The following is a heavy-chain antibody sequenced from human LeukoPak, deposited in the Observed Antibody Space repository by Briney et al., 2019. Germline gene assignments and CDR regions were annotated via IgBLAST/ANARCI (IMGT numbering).Heavy chain of an antibody. CDR1: GFSLSTRGVG. J-gene: IGHJ5*02. CDR2: IYWNDDK. CDR3: AHSKLDSDFWSGYSTAYNWFDP. D-gene: IGHD3-3*01. V-gene: IGHV2-5*01. Sequence: SGPTLVKPPQTLTLTCTFSGFSLSTRGVGVGWIPQPPGKALEWLALIYWNDDKRYSPSLKSRLTITKDTSKNQVVLTMTNMDPVDTATYYCAHSKLDSDFWSGYSTAYNWFDPWGQGTLVTVSS.